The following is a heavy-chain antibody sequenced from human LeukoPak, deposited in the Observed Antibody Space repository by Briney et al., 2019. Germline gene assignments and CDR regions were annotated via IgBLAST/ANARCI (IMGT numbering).Heavy chain of an antibody. J-gene: IGHJ6*03. CDR3: AKDHYYGSGSYYNDNYMDV. V-gene: IGHV3-7*01. CDR2: IKQDGSEK. Sequence: GGSLRLSCAASGFTFSSYWMSWVRQAPGKGLEWVANIKQDGSEKYYVDSVKGRFTISRDNAKNSLYLQMNSLRAEDTAVYYCAKDHYYGSGSYYNDNYMDVWGKGTTVTISS. CDR1: GFTFSSYW. D-gene: IGHD3-10*01.